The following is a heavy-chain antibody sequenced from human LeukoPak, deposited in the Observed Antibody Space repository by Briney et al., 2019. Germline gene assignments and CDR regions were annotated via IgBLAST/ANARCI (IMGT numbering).Heavy chain of an antibody. D-gene: IGHD3-22*01. J-gene: IGHJ4*02. V-gene: IGHV1-2*02. Sequence: SLKVSCKASVYTFTRSYMPRVRQAPGQPLEWMGWIKPNSGRTNYAQKFQGRVTMTRHTSISTAYMELSRLRSDHTAVYYCARDRSSGYYFDYWGQGTLVTVSS. CDR3: ARDRSSGYYFDY. CDR2: IKPNSGRT. CDR1: VYTFTRSY.